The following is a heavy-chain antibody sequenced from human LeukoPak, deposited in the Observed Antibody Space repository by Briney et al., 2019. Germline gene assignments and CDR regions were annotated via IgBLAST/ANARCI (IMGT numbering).Heavy chain of an antibody. CDR2: ISYDGSNK. Sequence: PGGSLRLSCAASGFTFSSYGMHWVRQAPGKGLEWVAVISYDGSNKYYADSVKGRFTISRDNSKNTLYLQMNSLRAEDTAVYYCAKNRVIVVVVAAIDYWGQGTLVTVSS. CDR3: AKNRVIVVVVAAIDY. D-gene: IGHD2-15*01. CDR1: GFTFSSYG. J-gene: IGHJ4*02. V-gene: IGHV3-30*18.